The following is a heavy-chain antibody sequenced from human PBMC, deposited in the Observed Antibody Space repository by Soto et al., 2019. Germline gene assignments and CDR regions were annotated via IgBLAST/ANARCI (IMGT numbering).Heavy chain of an antibody. D-gene: IGHD5-18*01. V-gene: IGHV1-69*01. CDR3: ARSGYNYGPFDY. CDR1: GGTFSSSA. J-gene: IGHJ4*02. CDR2: IIPIFGTT. Sequence: QVHEVQSGAEVKKPGSSVKVSCKTPGGTFSSSAFSWVRQAPGQGLEWMGGIIPIFGTTDYAPKFQGRVTITADESTSTAYMDLSSLTSDDTAVYFCARSGYNYGPFDYWGQGTLVIVSS.